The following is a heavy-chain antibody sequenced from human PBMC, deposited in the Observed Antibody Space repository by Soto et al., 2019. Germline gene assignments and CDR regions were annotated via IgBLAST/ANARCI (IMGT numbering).Heavy chain of an antibody. CDR3: ARAPYDRSGYPWFDY. Sequence: SETLSLTCTVSGGSISSSSYHWGWIRQPPGKGLEWIGSIYYSGSTYYNPSLKSRVTISVDTSKNQFSLKLSSVTAADTAVYYYARAPYDRSGYPWFDYWGQGTPVTVSS. D-gene: IGHD3-22*01. CDR2: IYYSGST. V-gene: IGHV4-39*07. CDR1: GGSISSSSYH. J-gene: IGHJ4*02.